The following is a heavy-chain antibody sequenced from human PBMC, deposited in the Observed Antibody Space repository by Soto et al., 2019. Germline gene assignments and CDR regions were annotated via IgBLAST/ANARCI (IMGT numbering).Heavy chain of an antibody. CDR3: ARLGIVVVPAAMHWFDP. D-gene: IGHD2-2*03. J-gene: IGHJ5*02. CDR2: IYHSGST. V-gene: IGHV4-30-2*01. Sequence: PSETLSLTCAVSGGSISSGGYSWSWIRQPPGKGLEWIGYIYHSGSTYYNPSLKSRVTISVDRSKNQFSLKLSSVTAADTAVYYCARLGIVVVPAAMHWFDPWGQGTLVTVSS. CDR1: GGSISSGGYS.